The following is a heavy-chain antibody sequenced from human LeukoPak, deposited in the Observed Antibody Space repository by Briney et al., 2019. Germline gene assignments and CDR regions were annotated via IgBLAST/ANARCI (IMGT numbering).Heavy chain of an antibody. V-gene: IGHV3-23*01. J-gene: IGHJ4*02. CDR1: GFTFTSYA. D-gene: IGHD6-13*01. CDR3: AKAGHGSSWSYYFDY. CDR2: ISSGAGTT. Sequence: PGGSLRLSCAASGFTFTSYAMSWVRQAPGKGLEWVSTISSGAGTTYYADSVKGRFTISRDTSKNTLYLQMNSLRAGDTAVYYCAKAGHGSSWSYYFDYWGQGTLVTVSS.